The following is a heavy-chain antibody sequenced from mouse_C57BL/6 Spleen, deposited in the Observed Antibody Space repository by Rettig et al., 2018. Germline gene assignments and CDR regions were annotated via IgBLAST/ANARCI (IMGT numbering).Heavy chain of an antibody. J-gene: IGHJ4*01. CDR2: INPSSGYT. V-gene: IGHV1-4*01. CDR3: ARGYGSSRYAMDY. D-gene: IGHD1-1*01. Sequence: EWIGYINPSSGYTKYNQKFKDKATLTADKSSSTAYMQLSSLTSEDSAVYYCARGYGSSRYAMDYWGQGTSVTVSS.